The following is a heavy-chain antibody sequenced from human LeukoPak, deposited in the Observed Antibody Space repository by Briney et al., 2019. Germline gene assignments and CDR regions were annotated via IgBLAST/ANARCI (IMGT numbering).Heavy chain of an antibody. V-gene: IGHV4-59*01. D-gene: IGHD5-18*01. CDR2: IYYSGST. J-gene: IGHJ3*02. CDR1: GGSISSYY. CDR3: ARGYSYGNDAFDI. Sequence: PSETLSLTCTVSGGSISSYYWSWIRQPPGKGLEWIGYIYYSGSTNYNPSLKSRVTISVDTSKNQFSLKLSSVTAADTAVYYCARGYSYGNDAFDIWGQGTLVTVSS.